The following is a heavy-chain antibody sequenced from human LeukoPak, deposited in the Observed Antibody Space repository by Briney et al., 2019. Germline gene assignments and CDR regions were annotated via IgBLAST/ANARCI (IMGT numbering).Heavy chain of an antibody. V-gene: IGHV3-15*01. J-gene: IGHJ5*02. CDR3: TTVWPYDSSAEHH. CDR2: IKSKTDDGTT. D-gene: IGHD3-22*01. CDR1: GFTFSNAW. Sequence: GGSLRLSCAALGFTFSNAWMSWVRQAPGKGLEWVGRIKSKTDDGTTDYAAPVKGRFTISRDDSKNTLYLSMNSLKTEDTAVYYCTTVWPYDSSAEHHWGQGTLVTVSS.